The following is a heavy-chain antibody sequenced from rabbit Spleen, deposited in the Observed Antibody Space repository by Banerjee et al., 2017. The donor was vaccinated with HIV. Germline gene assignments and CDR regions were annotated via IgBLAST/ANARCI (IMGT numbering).Heavy chain of an antibody. CDR1: GFDFSSYG. D-gene: IGHD4-1*01. V-gene: IGHV1S47*01. J-gene: IGHJ4*01. Sequence: EQLEESGGGLVTPEGSLTLTCKASGFDFSSYGVSWVRQGPGKGLEWIGYIDPIFGSTVYASWVNGRFTISRENTQNTLYLQLNSLTVADTATYFCARDLAGVIGWNFNLWGPGTLVTVS. CDR3: ARDLAGVIGWNFNL. CDR2: IDPIFGST.